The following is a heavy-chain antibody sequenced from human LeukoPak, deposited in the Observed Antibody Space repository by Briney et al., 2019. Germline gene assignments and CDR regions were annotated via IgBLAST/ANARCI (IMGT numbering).Heavy chain of an antibody. J-gene: IGHJ4*02. CDR2: VKQDGSEK. D-gene: IGHD6-13*01. CDR3: ARDAGVAAAGSVFPY. Sequence: GGSLRLSCAASDFTLTSDWMNCVRQAPGKGLEWVANVKQDGSEKYYVDSVKGRFTISRDNPKNSLYLQMNSLRAEDTAVYYCARDAGVAAAGSVFPYWGQGTLVTVSS. V-gene: IGHV3-7*01. CDR1: DFTLTSDW.